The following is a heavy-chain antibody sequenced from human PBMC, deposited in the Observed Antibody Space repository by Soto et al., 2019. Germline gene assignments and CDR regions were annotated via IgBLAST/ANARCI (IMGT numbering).Heavy chain of an antibody. CDR3: VRVVAILGYPDN. D-gene: IGHD2-15*01. Sequence: ASVKVSCKTSGGTFSSYAISWVRQAPGQGLEWMGGIVPIVDTSTYAQKFQGRVTITADESTSTAYMELSSLRSDDTAIYYCVRVVAILGYPDNWG. CDR2: IVPIVDTS. CDR1: GGTFSSYA. V-gene: IGHV1-69*13. J-gene: IGHJ4*03.